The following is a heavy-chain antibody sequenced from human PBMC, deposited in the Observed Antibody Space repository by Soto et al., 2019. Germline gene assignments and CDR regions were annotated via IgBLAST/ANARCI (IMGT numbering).Heavy chain of an antibody. CDR1: GFTFSSYA. D-gene: IGHD3-3*01. V-gene: IGHV3-23*01. J-gene: IGHJ6*02. Sequence: GGSLRLSCAASGFTFSSYAMSWVRQAPGKGLEWVSAISGSGGSTYYADSVKGRFTISRDNSKNTLYLQMNSLRAEDTAVYYCAKDLTYYDFWSGYSNVRKYYYYGMDVWGQGTTVTSP. CDR3: AKDLTYYDFWSGYSNVRKYYYYGMDV. CDR2: ISGSGGST.